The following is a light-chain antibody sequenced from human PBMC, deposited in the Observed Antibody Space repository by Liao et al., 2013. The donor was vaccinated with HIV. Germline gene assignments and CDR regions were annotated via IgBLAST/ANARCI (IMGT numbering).Light chain of an antibody. CDR2: QDS. Sequence: SYELTQPPSVSVSPGQTVSIPCSGDKLGDKYACWYQQKPGQSPLLVIYQDSKRPSGIPERFSGSNSGNTATLTISGTQAMDEADYFCQAWDSSVVFGGGTRLTVL. CDR1: KLGDKY. J-gene: IGLJ2*01. CDR3: QAWDSSVV. V-gene: IGLV3-1*01.